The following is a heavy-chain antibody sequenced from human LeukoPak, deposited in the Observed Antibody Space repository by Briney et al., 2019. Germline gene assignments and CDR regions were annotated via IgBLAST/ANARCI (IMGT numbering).Heavy chain of an antibody. CDR3: ARSYSSSWFDPFDI. CDR1: GGSISNHY. CDR2: IYNSEST. J-gene: IGHJ3*02. Sequence: SETLSLTCTVSGGSISNHYWDWIRQPPGKGLEWIGYIYNSESTKYNPSLKSRVTMSVDMSKNHFSLKLSSVTAADTAVYYCARSYSSSWFDPFDIWGQGTMVTVSS. D-gene: IGHD6-13*01. V-gene: IGHV4-59*11.